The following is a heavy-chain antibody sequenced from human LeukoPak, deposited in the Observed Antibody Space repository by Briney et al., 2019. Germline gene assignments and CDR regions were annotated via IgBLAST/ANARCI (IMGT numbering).Heavy chain of an antibody. Sequence: PGGSLRLSCAASGFTFISYAMTWVRQVPGEGLEWVSAISGSGDSTYYADSVKGRFTISRDNSKNTMYLQMKSLRAEDTAVYYCAKGDCRDGYNCLHFDYWGQGTLVTVSS. CDR1: GFTFISYA. J-gene: IGHJ4*02. V-gene: IGHV3-23*01. CDR3: AKGDCRDGYNCLHFDY. D-gene: IGHD5-24*01. CDR2: ISGSGDST.